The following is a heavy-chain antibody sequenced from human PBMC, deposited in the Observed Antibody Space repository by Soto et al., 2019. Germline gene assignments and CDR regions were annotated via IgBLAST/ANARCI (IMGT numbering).Heavy chain of an antibody. CDR3: ARLHPMLAAAGTPPYYYYGMDV. D-gene: IGHD6-13*01. J-gene: IGHJ6*02. CDR2: IYYSGST. CDR1: GGSISSGGYY. Sequence: SETLSLTCTVSGGSISSGGYYWSWIRQHPGKGLEWIGYIYYSGSTYYNPSLKRRVTISVDTSKNQFSLKLSSVTAADTAVYYCARLHPMLAAAGTPPYYYYGMDVWGQGTTVTVS. V-gene: IGHV4-31*03.